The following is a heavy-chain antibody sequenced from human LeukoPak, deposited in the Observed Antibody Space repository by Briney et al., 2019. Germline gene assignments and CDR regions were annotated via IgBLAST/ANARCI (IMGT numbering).Heavy chain of an antibody. CDR2: ISAYNGNT. J-gene: IGHJ5*02. CDR3: ARDDPAAGTRGFDP. V-gene: IGHV1-18*01. D-gene: IGHD6-13*01. CDR1: GYTFSNYG. Sequence: ASVKVSCKASGYTFSNYGISWVRQAPGQGLEWMGWISAYNGNTNYAQKLQGRVTMTTDTSTSTAYMELRSLRSDDTAVYYCARDDPAAGTRGFDPWGQGTLVTVSS.